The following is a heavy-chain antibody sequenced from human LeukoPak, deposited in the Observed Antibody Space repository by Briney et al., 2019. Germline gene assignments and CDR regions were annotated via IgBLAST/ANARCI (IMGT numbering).Heavy chain of an antibody. Sequence: PEGSLRLSCAASGLTFSSYAMAWVREAPGKGLELVSSICANNAGTYYADSVKGRFTISRDNSENTLYLQMNSLRAEDTAVYYCAKGGGGGCASRLADWGQGTRVTVSS. CDR3: AKGGGGGCASRLAD. D-gene: IGHD2-15*01. CDR1: GLTFSSYA. J-gene: IGHJ4*02. CDR2: ICANNAGT. V-gene: IGHV3-23*01.